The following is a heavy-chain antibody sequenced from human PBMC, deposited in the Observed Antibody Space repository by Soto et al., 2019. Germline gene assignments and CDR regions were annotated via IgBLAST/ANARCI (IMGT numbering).Heavy chain of an antibody. CDR2: IIPIFGTA. Sequence: GASVQVSCKASGGTFSSYAISWVRQAPGQGLEWMGGIIPIFGTANYAQKFQGRVTITADESTSTAYMELSSLRSEDTAVYYCARDLDPRVDDSSGYYLAFERWGKGKMVTV. CDR1: GGTFSSYA. J-gene: IGHJ3*02. D-gene: IGHD3-22*01. CDR3: ARDLDPRVDDSSGYYLAFER. V-gene: IGHV1-69*13.